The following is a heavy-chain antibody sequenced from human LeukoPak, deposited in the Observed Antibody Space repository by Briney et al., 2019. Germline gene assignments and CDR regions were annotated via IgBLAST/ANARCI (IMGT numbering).Heavy chain of an antibody. D-gene: IGHD3-22*01. CDR2: VSGPGTTT. CDR1: GFTFINYA. CDR3: ATRRSGNYFATFDY. J-gene: IGHJ4*02. V-gene: IGHV3-23*01. Sequence: GGSLRLSCEASGFTFINYAMNWVRQAPEKGLEWVSTVSGPGTTTYYADSVKGRFTVSRDISKNTVFLQMDSLRAEDTAVYYCATRRSGNYFATFDYWGQGILVTVSS.